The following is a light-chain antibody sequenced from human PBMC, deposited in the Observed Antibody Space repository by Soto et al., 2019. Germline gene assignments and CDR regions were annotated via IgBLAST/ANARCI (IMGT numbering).Light chain of an antibody. CDR2: LNSDGSH. CDR1: SGHSSYA. CDR3: QTWGTSIHA. V-gene: IGLV4-69*01. J-gene: IGLJ1*01. Sequence: QLVLTQSPSASASLGASVKLTCTLSSGHSSYAIAWHQQQPEKGPRYLMKLNSDGSHSRGDGIPDRSSGSSSGAERYLTISSIQSEDEADCFCQTWGTSIHALGIGTKLTVL.